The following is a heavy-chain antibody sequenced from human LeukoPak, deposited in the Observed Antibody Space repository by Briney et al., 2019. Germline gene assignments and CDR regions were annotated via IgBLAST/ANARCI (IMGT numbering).Heavy chain of an antibody. CDR3: ARASRDGYNFDY. J-gene: IGHJ4*02. CDR1: GYTFTSYY. CDR2: INPSGGST. D-gene: IGHD5-24*01. V-gene: IGHV1-46*01. Sequence: ASVRVSCKASGYTFTSYYMHWVRQAPGQGLEWMGVINPSGGSTSYAQTFQGRVTMTRDTSTSTVYMELSSLRSEDTAVYYCARASRDGYNFDYWGQGTLVTVSS.